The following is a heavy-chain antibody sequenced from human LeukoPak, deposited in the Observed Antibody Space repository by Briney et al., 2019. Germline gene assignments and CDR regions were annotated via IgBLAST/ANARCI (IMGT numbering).Heavy chain of an antibody. CDR2: INPNSGGT. D-gene: IGHD3-10*01. J-gene: IGHJ6*03. CDR3: ASGGSYYGSGSFLLNYYYCMDV. Sequence: ASVKVSCKASGYTFTGYYMHWVRQAPGQGLEWMGRINPNSGGTNYAQKFRGRVTMTRDTSISTAYMELSRLRSDDTAVYYCASGGSYYGSGSFLLNYYYCMDVWGNGTTVTVSS. CDR1: GYTFTGYY. V-gene: IGHV1-2*06.